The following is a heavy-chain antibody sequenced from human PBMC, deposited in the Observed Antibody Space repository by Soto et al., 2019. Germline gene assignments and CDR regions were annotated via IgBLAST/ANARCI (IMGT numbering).Heavy chain of an antibody. CDR1: GLTFRSYW. CDR3: ARGFDLQYGMDV. CDR2: IKEDGSEK. V-gene: IGHV3-7*04. Sequence: GGSLRLSCAASGLTFRSYWMHWVRQAPGKGLVWVANIKEDGSEKYYVDSVKGRFTISRDNAKNSVFLQMNSLRDEDTAVYYCARGFDLQYGMDVWGQGTTVTVSS. D-gene: IGHD3-10*01. J-gene: IGHJ6*02.